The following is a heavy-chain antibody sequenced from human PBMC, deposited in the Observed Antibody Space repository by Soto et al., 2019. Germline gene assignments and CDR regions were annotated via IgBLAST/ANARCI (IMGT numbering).Heavy chain of an antibody. V-gene: IGHV4-4*07. Sequence: PSETLSLTCTVSGGSTSNYYWNRTRQPAEKRLGWIGRVSSAGSTYYNPSLKSRVTMSVDTSKNQVSLNLTSVTAADTAVYYCARGVPAAGTDWFDPWGLGTLVTFSS. CDR2: VSSAGST. CDR3: ARGVPAAGTDWFDP. J-gene: IGHJ5*02. CDR1: GGSTSNYY. D-gene: IGHD6-13*01.